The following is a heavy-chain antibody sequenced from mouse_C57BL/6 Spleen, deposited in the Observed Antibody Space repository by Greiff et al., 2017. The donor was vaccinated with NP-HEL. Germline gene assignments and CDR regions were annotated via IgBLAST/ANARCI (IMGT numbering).Heavy chain of an antibody. CDR2: INPSNGGT. CDR1: GYTFTSYW. V-gene: IGHV1-53*01. CDR3: ARYDYDAYYAMDY. Sequence: QVQLQQPGTELVKPGASVKLSCKASGYTFTSYWMHWVKQRPGQGLEWIGNINPSNGGTNYNEKFKSKATLTVDKSSSTDYMQLSSLTSEDSAVYYCARYDYDAYYAMDYWGQGTSVTVSS. J-gene: IGHJ4*01. D-gene: IGHD2-4*01.